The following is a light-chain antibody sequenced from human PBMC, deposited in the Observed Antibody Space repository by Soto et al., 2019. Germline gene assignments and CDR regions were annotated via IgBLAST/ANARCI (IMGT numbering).Light chain of an antibody. V-gene: IGKV3-15*01. CDR1: QSISRS. Sequence: EIALTQSPAILSVSPGERTTRSCRASQSISRSLAWYQQKPGQAPRLLISDASTRATGIPARFSGSGSGTEFALSISILQSEDFALYYCHQYSSWQPGAFGQGTKVDIK. J-gene: IGKJ2*01. CDR3: HQYSSWQPGA. CDR2: DAS.